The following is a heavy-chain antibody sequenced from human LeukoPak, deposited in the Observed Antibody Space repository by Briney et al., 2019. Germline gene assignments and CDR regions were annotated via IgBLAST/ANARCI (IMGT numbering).Heavy chain of an antibody. D-gene: IGHD6-19*01. CDR3: TRIAMAGIGDGFDI. Sequence: GGSLRLSCAASGFTFDDYDMSWVRQAPGKGLEWVSGINWNGGSTGYADSVKGRFTISRDNARNSLYLQMNSLRAEDTALYYCTRIAMAGIGDGFDIWGQGTMVTVSS. J-gene: IGHJ3*02. CDR1: GFTFDDYD. CDR2: INWNGGST. V-gene: IGHV3-20*04.